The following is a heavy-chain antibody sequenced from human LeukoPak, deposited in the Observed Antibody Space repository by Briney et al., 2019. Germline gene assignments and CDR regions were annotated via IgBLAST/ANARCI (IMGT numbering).Heavy chain of an antibody. CDR3: ARTDDSSGYYKEIDY. V-gene: IGHV4-59*08. D-gene: IGHD3-22*01. Sequence: SETLSLTCSVSGGSISSFYWRWIRPPPRQGLEWGGYIYYSGSTNYNPSLKSRVTISVDTSKNQFSLKLSSVTAADTAVYYCARTDDSSGYYKEIDYWGQGTLVTVSS. CDR2: IYYSGST. J-gene: IGHJ4*02. CDR1: GGSISSFY.